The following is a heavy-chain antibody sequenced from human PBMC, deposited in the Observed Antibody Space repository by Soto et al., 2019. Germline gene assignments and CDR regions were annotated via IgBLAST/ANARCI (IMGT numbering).Heavy chain of an antibody. CDR3: GKETEYCSSTSCYHYAFYT. J-gene: IGHJ5*02. Sequence: EVQLVESGGGLVQPGRSLRLSCAASGFTFDDYAMHWVRQAPGKGLEWVSGISWNSGSIGYADSVKGRFTISRDNAKNSLYLQMNSLRAEDTALYYCGKETEYCSSTSCYHYAFYTWGQGTLVTVSS. CDR1: GFTFDDYA. V-gene: IGHV3-9*01. CDR2: ISWNSGSI. D-gene: IGHD2-2*01.